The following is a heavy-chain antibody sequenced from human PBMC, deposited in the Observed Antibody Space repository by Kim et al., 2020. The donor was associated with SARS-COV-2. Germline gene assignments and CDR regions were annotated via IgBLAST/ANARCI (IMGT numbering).Heavy chain of an antibody. J-gene: IGHJ4*02. D-gene: IGHD3-3*01. Sequence: GGSLRLSCSASGFTFSSYAMHWVRQAPGKGLEYVSAISSNGGTTYYADSVKGRFTISRDNSKNTLYLQMSSLRAEDTAIYYCVKDAWWLLSYYFDYWGQGTLVTVSS. V-gene: IGHV3-64D*06. CDR2: ISSNGGTT. CDR3: VKDAWWLLSYYFDY. CDR1: GFTFSSYA.